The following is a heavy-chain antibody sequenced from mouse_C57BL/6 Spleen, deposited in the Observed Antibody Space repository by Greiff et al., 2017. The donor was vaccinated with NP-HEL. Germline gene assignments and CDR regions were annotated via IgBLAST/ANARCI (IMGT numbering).Heavy chain of an antibody. V-gene: IGHV1-55*01. J-gene: IGHJ4*01. D-gene: IGHD1-1*01. CDR1: GYTFTSYW. CDR2: IYPGSGST. CDR3: ARYGTTVVATDAMDY. Sequence: VQLQQSGAELVKPGASVKMSCKASGYTFTSYWITWVKQRPGQGLEWIGDIYPGSGSTNYNEKFKSKATLTVDTSSSTAYMQLSSLTSEDSAVYYCARYGTTVVATDAMDYWGQGTSVTVSS.